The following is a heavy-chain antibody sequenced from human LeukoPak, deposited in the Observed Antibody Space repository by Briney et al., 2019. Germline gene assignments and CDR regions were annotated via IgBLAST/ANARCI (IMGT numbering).Heavy chain of an antibody. D-gene: IGHD3-22*01. CDR3: ARDLVYYDSSGADY. V-gene: IGHV4-34*01. CDR1: GGSFSGYS. CDR2: INDRGST. J-gene: IGHJ4*02. Sequence: PSETLSLTCAVYGGSFSGYSWTWIRQSPGKGLEWIGQINDRGSTKYNPSLKSRVAISVDTSKNQFFLILNSVTAADTAVYYCARDLVYYDSSGADYWGQGTLVTVSS.